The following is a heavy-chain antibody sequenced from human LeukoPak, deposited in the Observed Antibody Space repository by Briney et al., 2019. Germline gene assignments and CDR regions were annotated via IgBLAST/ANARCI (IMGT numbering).Heavy chain of an antibody. Sequence: GGSLRLSCAASGFTFSSYGMSWVRQAPGKGLEWVSSIFPSGGEIHYADSVRGRFTISRDNAKNSLYLQMNSLRAEDTAVYHCARGSYSSSWEYFDYWGQGTLVTVSS. V-gene: IGHV3-21*01. J-gene: IGHJ4*02. CDR3: ARGSYSSSWEYFDY. CDR2: IFPSGGEI. D-gene: IGHD6-13*01. CDR1: GFTFSSYG.